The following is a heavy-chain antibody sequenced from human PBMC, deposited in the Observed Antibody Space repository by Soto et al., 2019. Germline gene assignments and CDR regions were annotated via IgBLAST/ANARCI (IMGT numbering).Heavy chain of an antibody. J-gene: IGHJ4*02. CDR3: ASSSVGYPNYFEY. Sequence: EVQLVESGGGLIQPGGSLRLSCAASGFSVSSNYMTWVRQAPGKGLEWVSVIYSGGGTYYADSVKGRFTISRDNSKNTLYLQMNSLRVEDTAIYYCASSSVGYPNYFEYWGQGTLVTVSS. D-gene: IGHD5-18*01. CDR1: GFSVSSNY. V-gene: IGHV3-53*01. CDR2: IYSGGGT.